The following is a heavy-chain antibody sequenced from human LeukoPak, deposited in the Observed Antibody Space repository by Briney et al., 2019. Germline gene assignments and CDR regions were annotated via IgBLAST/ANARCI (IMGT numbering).Heavy chain of an antibody. CDR2: ISYDGSYK. D-gene: IGHD6-13*01. V-gene: IGHV3-30-3*01. CDR3: ARERSSPEY. CDR1: GFNFIDYA. Sequence: GRSLRLSCAASGFNFIDYAMHWVRQDPGKGLEWVAVISYDGSYKNYADSVKGRFTISRDNSKNTLYLQMNSLRIEDTAVYYCARERSSPEYWGQGTLVTVSS. J-gene: IGHJ4*02.